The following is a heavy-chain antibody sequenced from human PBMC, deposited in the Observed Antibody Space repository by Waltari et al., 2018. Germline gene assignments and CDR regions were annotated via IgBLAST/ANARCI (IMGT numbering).Heavy chain of an antibody. CDR3: TSCYPPDLYYFDY. CDR2: IRYDGSNK. J-gene: IGHJ4*02. Sequence: QVQLVESGGGVVQPGGSLRLSCAASGFTFSSYGMHWVRQAPGKGLEWVEFIRYDGSNKYYADSVKGRFTISRDNSKNTLYLQMNSLRAEDTAVYYCTSCYPPDLYYFDYWGQGTLVTVSS. V-gene: IGHV3-30*02. D-gene: IGHD2-2*01. CDR1: GFTFSSYG.